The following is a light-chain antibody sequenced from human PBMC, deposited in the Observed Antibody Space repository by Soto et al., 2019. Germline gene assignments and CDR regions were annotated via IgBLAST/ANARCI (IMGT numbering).Light chain of an antibody. CDR2: GNR. J-gene: IGLJ2*01. Sequence: QSVLTQPPSASGTPGQRVTISCSGGSSNIGSNNVYWYQQLPGTAPKLVIYGNRNRPSGVPDRFSGSKSGTSASLAITGLQAEDEADYYCQSYDSSLSGSKVVFGGGTKVTVL. CDR1: SSNIGSNN. V-gene: IGLV1-40*01. CDR3: QSYDSSLSGSKVV.